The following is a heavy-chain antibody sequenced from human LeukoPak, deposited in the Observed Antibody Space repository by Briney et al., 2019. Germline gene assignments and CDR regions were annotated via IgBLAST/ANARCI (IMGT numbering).Heavy chain of an antibody. CDR2: INHSGST. CDR3: AREGYYGSGRLTDY. J-gene: IGHJ4*02. V-gene: IGHV4-34*01. CDR1: GGSFSGYY. D-gene: IGHD3-10*01. Sequence: PSETLSLTCAVYGGSFSGYYWSWIRQPPGKGLEWIGEINHSGSTNYSPSLKSRVTISVDTSKNQFSLKLSSVTAADTVVYYCAREGYYGSGRLTDYWGQGTLVTVSS.